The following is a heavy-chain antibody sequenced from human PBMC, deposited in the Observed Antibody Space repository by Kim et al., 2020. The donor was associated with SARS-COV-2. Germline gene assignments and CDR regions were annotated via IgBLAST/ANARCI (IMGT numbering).Heavy chain of an antibody. J-gene: IGHJ6*02. CDR2: T. CDR3: ARVLLIGGMDV. D-gene: IGHD3-16*01. V-gene: IGHV1-8*01. Sequence: TGYAQKFQGRVTMTRNTSISTAYMELSSLRSEDTAVYYCARVLLIGGMDVWGQGTTVTVSS.